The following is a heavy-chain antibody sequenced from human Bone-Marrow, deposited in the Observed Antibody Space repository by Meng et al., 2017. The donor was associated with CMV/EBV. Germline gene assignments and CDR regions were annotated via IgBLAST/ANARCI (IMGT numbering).Heavy chain of an antibody. CDR3: ARGSLIAQGMDY. D-gene: IGHD2-21*01. CDR1: GFTVSSNY. CDR2: IYSGGST. V-gene: IGHV3-66*02. J-gene: IGHJ4*02. Sequence: GESLKISCAASGFTVSSNYMSWVRQAPGKGLEWVSVIYSGGSTYYADSVKGRFTISRDNSKNTLYLQMNSLRAEDTAVYYCARGSLIAQGMDYWGQRKLVNVAS.